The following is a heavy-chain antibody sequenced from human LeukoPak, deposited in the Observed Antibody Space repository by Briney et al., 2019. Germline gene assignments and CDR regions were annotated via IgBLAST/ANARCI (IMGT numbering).Heavy chain of an antibody. Sequence: GASVKVSCKASGGTFSSYAISLVRQAPGQGLEWMGGIIPIFGTANYAQKFQGRVTITTDESTSTAYMELSSLRSEDTAVYYCARDRGASMEVTGWGQGTLVTVSS. D-gene: IGHD4-23*01. CDR1: GGTFSSYA. J-gene: IGHJ4*02. CDR2: IIPIFGTA. V-gene: IGHV1-69*05. CDR3: ARDRGASMEVTG.